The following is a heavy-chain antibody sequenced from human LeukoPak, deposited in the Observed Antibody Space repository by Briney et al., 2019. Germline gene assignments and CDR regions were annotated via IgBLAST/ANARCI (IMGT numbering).Heavy chain of an antibody. CDR2: IYTSGST. D-gene: IGHD3-9*01. CDR1: GGSISSYY. V-gene: IGHV4-4*07. J-gene: IGHJ5*02. CDR3: ARVGGYFDWLHNWFDP. Sequence: SETLSLTCTVSGGSISSYYWSWIRQPAGKGLEWIGRIYTSGSTNYNPSLKSRVTMSVDTSKNQFSLKLSSVTAADTAVYYCARVGGYFDWLHNWFDPWGQGTLVTVSS.